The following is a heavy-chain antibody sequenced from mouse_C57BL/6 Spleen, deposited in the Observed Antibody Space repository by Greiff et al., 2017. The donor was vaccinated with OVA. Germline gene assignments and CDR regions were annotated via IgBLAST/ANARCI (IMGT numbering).Heavy chain of an antibody. CDR1: GYTFTSYG. D-gene: IGHD2-3*01. V-gene: IGHV1-81*01. J-gene: IGHJ1*03. CDR3: ARWGDDGYYERTNWYFDV. Sequence: QVQLQQSGAELARPGASVKLSCKASGYTFTSYGISWVKQRTGQGLEWIGEIYPRSGNTYYNEKFKGKATLTADKSSSTAYMELRSLTSEDSAVYFCARWGDDGYYERTNWYFDVWGTGTTVTVSS. CDR2: IYPRSGNT.